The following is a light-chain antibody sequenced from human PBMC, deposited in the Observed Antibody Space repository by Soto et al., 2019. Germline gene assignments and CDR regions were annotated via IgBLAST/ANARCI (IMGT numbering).Light chain of an antibody. CDR2: KAS. Sequence: DIQMTQSPSTLSASVGDRVTITCRASQSISNWLAWYQQKPGKAPNLLIYKASSLQSGAPSRFSDSGSGTEFTLTISGLQPDDFATYYCQQYNSYSRAFGQGTKLEIK. V-gene: IGKV1-5*03. J-gene: IGKJ2*01. CDR3: QQYNSYSRA. CDR1: QSISNW.